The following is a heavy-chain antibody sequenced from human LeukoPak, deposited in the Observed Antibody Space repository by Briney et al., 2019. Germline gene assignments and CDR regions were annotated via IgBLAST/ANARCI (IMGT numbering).Heavy chain of an antibody. J-gene: IGHJ3*02. CDR3: ASTIFGVVGGPDAFDI. CDR1: GGSISSGGYS. CDR2: IYHSGST. D-gene: IGHD3-3*01. Sequence: PSETLSLTCAVSGGSISSGGYSWSWIRQPPGKGLEWIGYIYHSGSTYYNPSLKSRVTISVDRSKNQFSLKLSSVTAADTAVYYCASTIFGVVGGPDAFDIWGQGTMVTVSS. V-gene: IGHV4-30-2*01.